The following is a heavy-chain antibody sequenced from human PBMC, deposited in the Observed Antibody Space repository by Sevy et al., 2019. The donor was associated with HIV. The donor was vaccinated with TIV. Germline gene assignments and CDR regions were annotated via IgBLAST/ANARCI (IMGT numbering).Heavy chain of an antibody. CDR3: ARDPRMYGDYLLAYFDY. Sequence: GGSLRLSCAGSGFTPSTYGMHWVRQAPGKGLEWVAVMVYDENNKYYSDSVKGRFTISRDNSKNTLFLQMDSLRAEDTAVYYCARDPRMYGDYLLAYFDYWGQGALVTVSS. CDR1: GFTPSTYG. J-gene: IGHJ4*02. V-gene: IGHV3-33*01. D-gene: IGHD2-8*01. CDR2: MVYDENNK.